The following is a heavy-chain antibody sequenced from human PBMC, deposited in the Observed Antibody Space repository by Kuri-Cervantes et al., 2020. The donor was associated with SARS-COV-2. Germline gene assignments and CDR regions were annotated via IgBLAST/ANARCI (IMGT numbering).Heavy chain of an antibody. Sequence: GGSLRLSCAASGFTFSDYYMSWIRQAPGKGLEWVSYISDSGSTLYYADSVKGRFAISSENAKNSLFLQMNSLRAEDTAVYYCTRVYSSSWYSSQKYYYYGMDVWGQGTTVTVSS. J-gene: IGHJ6*02. D-gene: IGHD6-13*01. CDR2: ISDSGSTL. CDR1: GFTFSDYY. V-gene: IGHV3-11*01. CDR3: TRVYSSSWYSSQKYYYYGMDV.